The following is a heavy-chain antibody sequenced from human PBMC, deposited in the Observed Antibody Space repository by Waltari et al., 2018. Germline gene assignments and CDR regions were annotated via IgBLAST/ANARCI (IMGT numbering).Heavy chain of an antibody. CDR3: ARDGGYCSSTSCYPYGMDV. Sequence: QVQLVQSGAEVKKPGSSVKVSCKASGGTFSSYAISWVRQAPGQGLEWMGGIIPSFGTANYAQKFQGRVTITADESTSTAYMELSSLRSEDTAVYYCARDGGYCSSTSCYPYGMDVWGQGTTVTVSS. CDR1: GGTFSSYA. CDR2: IIPSFGTA. V-gene: IGHV1-69*01. D-gene: IGHD2-2*01. J-gene: IGHJ6*02.